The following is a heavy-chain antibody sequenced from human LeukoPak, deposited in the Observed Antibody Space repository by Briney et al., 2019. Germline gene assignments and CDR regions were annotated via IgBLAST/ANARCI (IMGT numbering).Heavy chain of an antibody. CDR2: IYTSGST. CDR3: ASSPGYVFYYGMDV. D-gene: IGHD3-16*01. J-gene: IGHJ6*02. V-gene: IGHV4-4*07. Sequence: SETLSLTRTVSGGSISSYYWSWIRQPAGKGLEWIGRIYTSGSTNYNPSLKSRVTMSVDTSKNQFSLKLSSVTAADTAVYYCASSPGYVFYYGMDVWGQGTTVTVSS. CDR1: GGSISSYY.